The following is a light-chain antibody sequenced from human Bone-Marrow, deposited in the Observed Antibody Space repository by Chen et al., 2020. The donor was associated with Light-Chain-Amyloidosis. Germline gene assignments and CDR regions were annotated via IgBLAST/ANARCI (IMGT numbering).Light chain of an antibody. CDR2: EVT. CDR1: SSDVGGDNH. V-gene: IGLV2-14*01. CDR3: SSYTITNTLV. Sequence: QSALTQTASASGSPGQTITISCTGTSSDVGGDNHVSWYQQHPDKAPKLMIYEVTNRPSWVPDRFSGSKSDNTASLTISGLQTEDEADYFCSSYTITNTLVFGSGTRVTVL. J-gene: IGLJ1*01.